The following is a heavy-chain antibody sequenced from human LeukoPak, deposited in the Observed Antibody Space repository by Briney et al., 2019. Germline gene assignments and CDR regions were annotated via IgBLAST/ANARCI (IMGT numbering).Heavy chain of an antibody. V-gene: IGHV4-4*07. Sequence: SETLSLTCAVSGGSISSYYWSWIRQPAGKGLEWIGRIYTSGSTNYNPSLKSRVTMSLDTSKNQFSLKLSSVTAADTAVYYCARGHSVCSGSSCSPFDYWGQGTLVTVSS. CDR2: IYTSGST. D-gene: IGHD2-15*01. J-gene: IGHJ4*02. CDR1: GGSISSYY. CDR3: ARGHSVCSGSSCSPFDY.